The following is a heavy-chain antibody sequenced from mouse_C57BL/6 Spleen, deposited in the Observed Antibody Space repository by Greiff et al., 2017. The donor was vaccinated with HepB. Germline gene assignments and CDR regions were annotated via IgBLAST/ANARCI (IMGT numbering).Heavy chain of an antibody. CDR3: AREGGLNAMDY. Sequence: EVQRVESGGGLVKPGGSLKLSCAASGFTFSSYAMSWVRQTPEKRLEWVATISDGGSYTYYPDNVKGRFTISRDNAKNNLYLQMSHLKSEDTAMYYCAREGGLNAMDYWGQGTSVTVSS. CDR1: GFTFSSYA. D-gene: IGHD3-3*01. CDR2: ISDGGSYT. V-gene: IGHV5-4*01. J-gene: IGHJ4*01.